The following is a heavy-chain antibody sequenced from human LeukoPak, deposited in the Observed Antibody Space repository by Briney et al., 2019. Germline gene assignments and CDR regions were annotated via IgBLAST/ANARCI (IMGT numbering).Heavy chain of an antibody. J-gene: IGHJ4*02. V-gene: IGHV4-59*08. CDR1: GGSISGYY. CDR2: IYYSGST. CDR3: ARLGRTLRPSSGWYQY. D-gene: IGHD6-19*01. Sequence: SETLSLTCTVSGGSISGYYWSWIRQPPGKGLEWIGYIYYSGSTNYNPSLKSRVTISVDTSKNQFSLKLSSVTAADTAVYYCARLGRTLRPSSGWYQYWGQGTLVTVSS.